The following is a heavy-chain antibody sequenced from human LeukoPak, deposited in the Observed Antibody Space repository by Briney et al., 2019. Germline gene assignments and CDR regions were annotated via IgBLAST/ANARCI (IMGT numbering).Heavy chain of an antibody. CDR3: ARVGSKDGDSDYVVFLDY. D-gene: IGHD5-12*01. CDR2: INPKSGGT. V-gene: IGHV1-2*02. J-gene: IGHJ4*02. Sequence: ASVKVSCKASGYTFTSYDINWVRQAPGQGLEWMGWINPKSGGTNYAQKFQGRVTMTRDTSISTAYMELSRLRSDDTAVYYCARVGSKDGDSDYVVFLDYWGQGTLVTVSS. CDR1: GYTFTSYD.